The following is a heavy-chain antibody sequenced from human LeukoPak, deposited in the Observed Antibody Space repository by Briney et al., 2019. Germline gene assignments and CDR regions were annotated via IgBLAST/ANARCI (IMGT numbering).Heavy chain of an antibody. D-gene: IGHD5-18*01. J-gene: IGHJ4*02. CDR3: ARLPDTAMVDGLDY. V-gene: IGHV4-34*01. Sequence: PSETLSLTCAVYGGSFSGYYWSWIRQPPGKGLEWIGEINHSGSTNYNPSLKSRVTISVDTSKNQFSLKLSSVTAADTAVYYCARLPDTAMVDGLDYWAREPWSPSPQ. CDR2: INHSGST. CDR1: GGSFSGYY.